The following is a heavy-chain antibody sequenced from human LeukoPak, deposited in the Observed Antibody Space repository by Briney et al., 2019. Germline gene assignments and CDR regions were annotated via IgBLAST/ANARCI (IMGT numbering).Heavy chain of an antibody. CDR3: ASGLYYDILTGPAFDI. CDR2: IYYSGST. J-gene: IGHJ3*02. V-gene: IGHV4-31*03. Sequence: SQTLSLTCTVSGGSISSGGYYWSWIRQHPGKGLEWIGYIYYSGSTYYNPSLKSRVTISVDTSKNQFPLKLSSVTAADTAVYYCASGLYYDILTGPAFDIWGQGTMVTVSS. D-gene: IGHD3-9*01. CDR1: GGSISSGGYY.